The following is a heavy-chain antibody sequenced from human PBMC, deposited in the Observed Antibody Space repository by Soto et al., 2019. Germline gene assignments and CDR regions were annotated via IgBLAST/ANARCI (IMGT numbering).Heavy chain of an antibody. V-gene: IGHV3-30*18. D-gene: IGHD1-1*01. Sequence: QVQLVESGGGVVQPGRSLRLSCAASGFTFSSYGMHWVRQAPGKGLEWVAVISYDGSNKYYAASVKGRFTISRDNSKNTLYLQMNSLRAEDTAVYYGAKELERGYYYTVMDVWGQGTTVTVSS. CDR3: AKELERGYYYTVMDV. CDR2: ISYDGSNK. CDR1: GFTFSSYG. J-gene: IGHJ6*02.